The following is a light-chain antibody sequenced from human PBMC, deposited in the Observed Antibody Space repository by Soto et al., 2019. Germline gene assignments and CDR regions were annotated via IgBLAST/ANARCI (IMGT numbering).Light chain of an antibody. CDR3: SSYSSSTNPLYV. CDR2: EVS. V-gene: IGLV2-14*01. J-gene: IGLJ1*01. Sequence: QSALTQPASVSGSPGQSITISCTGTSSDVGGFNYVSWYQQLPGKAPKLMIYEVSNRPSGVSDRFSGSKSGDTASLTISGLQAEDEADYYCSSYSSSTNPLYVFGAGTKVTVL. CDR1: SSDVGGFNY.